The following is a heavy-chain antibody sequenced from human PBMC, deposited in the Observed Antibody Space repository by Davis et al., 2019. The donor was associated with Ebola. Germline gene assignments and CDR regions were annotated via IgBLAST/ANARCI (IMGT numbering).Heavy chain of an antibody. V-gene: IGHV4-4*07. CDR3: ARIGATTVTTSVASGYYYYYGMDV. J-gene: IGHJ6*02. D-gene: IGHD4-11*01. Sequence: PSETLSLTCTVSGGSISSYYWSWIRQPAGKGLEWIGRIYTSGSTNYNPSLKSRVTMSVDTSKNQFSLKLSSVTAADTAVYYCARIGATTVTTSVASGYYYYYGMDVWGQGTTVTVSS. CDR1: GGSISSYY. CDR2: IYTSGST.